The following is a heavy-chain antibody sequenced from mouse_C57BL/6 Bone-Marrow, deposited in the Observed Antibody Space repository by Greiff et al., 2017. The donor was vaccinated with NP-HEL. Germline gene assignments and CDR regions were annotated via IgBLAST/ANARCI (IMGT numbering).Heavy chain of an antibody. Sequence: QVQLQQPGAELVKPGASVKVSCKASGYTFTSYWMHWVKQRPGQGLEWIGRIHPSDSDTNYNQKFKGKATLTVAKSSTTAYMQLSSPTSEDSAVYYCARGSSFYYFDYWCQGTTLTVSS. J-gene: IGHJ2*01. D-gene: IGHD1-1*01. V-gene: IGHV1-74*01. CDR3: ARGSSFYYFDY. CDR2: IHPSDSDT. CDR1: GYTFTSYW.